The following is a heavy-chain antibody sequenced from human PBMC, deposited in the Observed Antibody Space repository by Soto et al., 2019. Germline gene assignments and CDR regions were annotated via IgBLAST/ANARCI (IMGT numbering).Heavy chain of an antibody. CDR1: GFAVGGFY. CDR3: ARERYSYGFDY. D-gene: IGHD5-18*01. V-gene: IGHV3-53*01. Sequence: PGGSMRLSCAASGFAVGGFYMNWVRQAPGKGLVWVSVMFTTGTTYYADSVKGRFTISRDDSKNTLYLQMNSLRAEDTAVYYCARERYSYGFDYWGQGTVVTVSS. CDR2: MFTTGTT. J-gene: IGHJ4*02.